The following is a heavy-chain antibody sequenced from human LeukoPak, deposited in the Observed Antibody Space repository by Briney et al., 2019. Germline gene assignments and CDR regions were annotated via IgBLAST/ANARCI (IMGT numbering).Heavy chain of an antibody. Sequence: GGSLRLSCAASGFTFSSYAMSWVRQAPGKGLEWVSAISGSGGSTHYADSVKGRFTISRDNSKNTLYLQMNSLRAKDTAVYYCAKDLSGYSSSSALWGQGTLVTVSS. CDR1: GFTFSSYA. D-gene: IGHD6-6*01. CDR3: AKDLSGYSSSSAL. J-gene: IGHJ4*02. V-gene: IGHV3-23*01. CDR2: ISGSGGST.